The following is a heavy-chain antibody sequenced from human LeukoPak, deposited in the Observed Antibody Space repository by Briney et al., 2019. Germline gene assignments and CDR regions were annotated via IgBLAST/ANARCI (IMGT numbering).Heavy chain of an antibody. CDR1: GGSISSSSYY. CDR3: ARGQSTNFYVHVNWFDP. J-gene: IGHJ5*02. D-gene: IGHD3-16*01. CDR2: IYYSGST. V-gene: IGHV4-39*07. Sequence: PSETLSLTCTVSGGSISSSSYYWGWIRQPPGKGLEWIGSIYYSGSTYYNPSLKSRVTISVDTSKNQFSLKLSSVTAADTAVYYCARGQSTNFYVHVNWFDPWGQGTLVTVSS.